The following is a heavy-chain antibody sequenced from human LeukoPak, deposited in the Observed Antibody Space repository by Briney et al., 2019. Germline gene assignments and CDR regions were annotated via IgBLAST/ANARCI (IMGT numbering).Heavy chain of an antibody. CDR3: ARLARLTLIRGVTGYHSLDV. V-gene: IGHV4-59*01. CDR2: IYYSGTT. D-gene: IGHD3-10*01. J-gene: IGHJ6*04. CDR1: GGSMDSFY. Sequence: SETLSLTCIVSGGSMDSFYWSWIRQSPGGGLEWIGYIYYSGTTNYNPSLRSRLTISVDTYKNQFSLKLSSVTAADTAVYYRARLARLTLIRGVTGYHSLDVWGKGTKVTVSS.